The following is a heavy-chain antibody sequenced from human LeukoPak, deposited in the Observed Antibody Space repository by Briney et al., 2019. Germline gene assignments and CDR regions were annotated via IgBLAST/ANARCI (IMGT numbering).Heavy chain of an antibody. D-gene: IGHD5-12*01. Sequence: GGSLRLSCVASGFTFSGYTMNWVRQAPGKGLEWISYISSGGTTIYEADSVKGRFTISRDNAKNSLYLHMSSLRADDTAVYYCAGSFGYGGYVSFDFWGQGTLVTISS. CDR1: GFTFSGYT. CDR2: ISSGGTTI. CDR3: AGSFGYGGYVSFDF. V-gene: IGHV3-48*04. J-gene: IGHJ4*02.